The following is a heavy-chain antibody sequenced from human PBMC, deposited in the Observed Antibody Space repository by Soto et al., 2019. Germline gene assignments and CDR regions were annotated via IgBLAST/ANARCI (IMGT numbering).Heavy chain of an antibody. J-gene: IGHJ6*02. V-gene: IGHV4-4*07. D-gene: IGHD2-21*01. CDR1: GVSMRSYY. CDR2: IYSRGDT. CDR3: AGIGEDVYYGMDV. Sequence: SETLSLTCRVSGVSMRSYYWNWLRQPAGKGLEWIGRIYSRGDTNYNPSVKSRVTMSVDTSKNEFSLRLNSVTAADTAVYYCAGIGEDVYYGMDVWGQGTTVTVS.